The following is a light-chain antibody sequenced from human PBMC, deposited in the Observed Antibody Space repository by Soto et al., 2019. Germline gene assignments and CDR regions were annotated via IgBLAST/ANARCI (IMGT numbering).Light chain of an antibody. CDR3: CSYAGSPYV. V-gene: IGLV2-11*01. CDR1: SSDVGAYDY. CDR2: DVT. Sequence: QSVLTQPRSVSGSPGQSVAISCTGTSSDVGAYDYVSWYQQHPGKAPKLMIYDVTKRPSGVPDRFSGSKSGNTASLTISGLQPEYKSDYYCCSYAGSPYVFGTGTRSPS. J-gene: IGLJ1*01.